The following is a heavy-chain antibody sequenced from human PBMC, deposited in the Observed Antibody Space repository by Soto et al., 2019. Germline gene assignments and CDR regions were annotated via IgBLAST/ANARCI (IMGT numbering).Heavy chain of an antibody. D-gene: IGHD3-22*01. CDR2: IIPIFGTA. J-gene: IGHJ4*02. CDR3: AILDSSGYYPPEKTKFDY. Sequence: GASVKVSCKASGGTFSSYAISWVRQAPGQGLEWMGGIIPIFGTANYAQKFQGRVTITADESTSTAYMELSSLRSEDTAVYYCAILDSSGYYPPEKTKFDYWGQGTLVTVSS. V-gene: IGHV1-69*13. CDR1: GGTFSSYA.